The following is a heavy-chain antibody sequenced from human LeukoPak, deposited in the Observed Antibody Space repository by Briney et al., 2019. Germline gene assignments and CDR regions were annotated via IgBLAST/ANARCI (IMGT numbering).Heavy chain of an antibody. CDR3: ASKNTWTYGMDV. CDR2: ISYDGSEK. V-gene: IGHV3-30*03. CDR1: RFTFSSYG. Sequence: GGSLRLSCAASRFTFSSYGMHWVRQAPGKGLEWVALISYDGSEKYYADSVKGRFTISRDNSKNTLYLQMNNLRAEDTAVYYCASKNTWTYGMDVWGQGTMVTVSS. J-gene: IGHJ6*02. D-gene: IGHD1/OR15-1a*01.